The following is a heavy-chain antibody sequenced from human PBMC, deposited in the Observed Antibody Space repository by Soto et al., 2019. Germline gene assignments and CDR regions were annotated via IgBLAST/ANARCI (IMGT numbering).Heavy chain of an antibody. CDR2: ICSSGST. CDR3: AREYYDSSGYYQGSHFDF. D-gene: IGHD3-22*01. CDR1: GGSISTYF. Sequence: SETLSLTCAVSGGSISTYFWSWIRQPAGKGLEWIGHICSSGSTNYSPSLKSRVTMSVDTSKNQFSLKLSSVTAADTAVYYCAREYYDSSGYYQGSHFDFWGQGALVTVSS. J-gene: IGHJ4*02. V-gene: IGHV4-4*07.